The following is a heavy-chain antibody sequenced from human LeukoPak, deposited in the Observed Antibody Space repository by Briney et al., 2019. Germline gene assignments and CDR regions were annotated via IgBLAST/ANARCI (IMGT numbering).Heavy chain of an antibody. D-gene: IGHD3-10*01. Sequence: GASVKLSCKVSGYTLTELSMHCGRQAPGQRLKWMGGFDPEDGETIYAQKFQGRVTMTEDTSTDTAYMELSSPRSEDTAVYYCATASDGSGNEYEYWGQGTLVTVAS. V-gene: IGHV1-24*01. CDR1: GYTLTELS. J-gene: IGHJ4*02. CDR2: FDPEDGET. CDR3: ATASDGSGNEYEY.